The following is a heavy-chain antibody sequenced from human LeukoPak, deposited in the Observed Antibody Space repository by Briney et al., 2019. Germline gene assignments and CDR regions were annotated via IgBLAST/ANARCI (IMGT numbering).Heavy chain of an antibody. J-gene: IGHJ5*02. CDR3: AKDRELFLSGWFDP. CDR2: ISSSGSTI. Sequence: GGSLRLSCAASGFTFSDYYMSWIRQAPGKGLEWVSYISSSGSTIYYADSVKGRFTISRDNAKNSLYLQMNSLRAEDTAVYYCAKDRELFLSGWFDPWGQGTLVTVSS. D-gene: IGHD3-10*01. V-gene: IGHV3-11*04. CDR1: GFTFSDYY.